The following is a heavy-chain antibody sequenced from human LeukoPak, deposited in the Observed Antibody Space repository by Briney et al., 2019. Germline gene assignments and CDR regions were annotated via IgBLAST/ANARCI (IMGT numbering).Heavy chain of an antibody. V-gene: IGHV1-46*01. CDR3: ARDQAAITTPLDWSFAL. Sequence: ASVKVSCKASANTFTDFYMHWVRQAPGQGLEWMGIFNPAGGRTSYAQKFQGRVTITRDTSTNTLYMELSSLRSEDTAVYYCARDQAAITTPLDWSFALWGRGTLVTASS. J-gene: IGHJ2*01. CDR2: FNPAGGRT. D-gene: IGHD2-15*01. CDR1: ANTFTDFY.